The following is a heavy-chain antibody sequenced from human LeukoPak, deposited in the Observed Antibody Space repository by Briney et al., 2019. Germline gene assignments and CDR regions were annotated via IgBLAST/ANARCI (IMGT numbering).Heavy chain of an antibody. CDR3: AREDSASGRGLDS. D-gene: IGHD3-10*01. J-gene: IGHJ5*02. CDR1: GGTISSYS. V-gene: IGHV4-4*07. Sequence: SETLSLTCTASGGTISSYSWTWIRQPAGKGLEWIGRIYTSETTNYNPYLKNRLSTLADTSKNQFSLKMRSVTAADTDVYYFAREDSASGRGLDSWGQGTLVTVSS. CDR2: IYTSETT.